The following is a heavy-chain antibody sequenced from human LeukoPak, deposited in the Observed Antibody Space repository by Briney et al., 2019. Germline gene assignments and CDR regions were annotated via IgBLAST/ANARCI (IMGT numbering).Heavy chain of an antibody. V-gene: IGHV3-30*02. CDR3: GKEKSGSYVHAFDP. D-gene: IGHD3-3*01. CDR1: GFTFSIYG. CDR2: IRYDGSNK. Sequence: PGGSLRLSCAASGFTFSIYGMHWVRHAPGKGLEWVAFIRYDGSNKYYADSVKGRFTISRDNSKNTLYLQMKSLRAEDTAVYYCGKEKSGSYVHAFDPWGQGTVVTVSS. J-gene: IGHJ5*02.